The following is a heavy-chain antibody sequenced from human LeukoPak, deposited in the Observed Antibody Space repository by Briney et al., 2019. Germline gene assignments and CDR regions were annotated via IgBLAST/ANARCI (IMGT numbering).Heavy chain of an antibody. CDR3: SRQGTGDELDY. V-gene: IGHV1-2*02. Sequence: ASVTLSCKASGYTLAGNYMHGVRQAPGQGLEWMGWINPNSSRTLYAQKFQGRVTMTRDTSITTAYMELRRLRSDDTAVYYCSRQGTGDELDYWGQGTLVTVSS. CDR1: GYTLAGNY. J-gene: IGHJ4*02. D-gene: IGHD3-16*01. CDR2: INPNSSRT.